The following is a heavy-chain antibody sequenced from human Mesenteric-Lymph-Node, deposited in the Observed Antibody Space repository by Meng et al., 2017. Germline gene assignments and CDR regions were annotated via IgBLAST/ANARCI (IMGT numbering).Heavy chain of an antibody. J-gene: IGHJ4*02. CDR3: AKVRSSGNNYFDY. CDR1: GFTFSSYA. CDR2: IHGNGGNT. D-gene: IGHD3-22*01. V-gene: IGHV3-23*01. Sequence: GESLKISCAASGFTFSSYAMTWVRQAPGKGLEWVSAIHGNGGNTYYADSVKGRFTISRDNSKNSLYLQVNSLRGEDTAVYYCAKVRSSGNNYFDYWGQGARVTVSS.